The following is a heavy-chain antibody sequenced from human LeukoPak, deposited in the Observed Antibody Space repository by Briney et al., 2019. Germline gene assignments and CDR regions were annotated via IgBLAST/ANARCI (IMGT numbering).Heavy chain of an antibody. D-gene: IGHD1-26*01. CDR1: RDSFSSNSDA. V-gene: IGHV6-1*01. Sequence: SQTLSLTCAISRDSFSSNSDAWNWIRQSPSRGLEWLGRTYYRSKWYNDYAVSVKSRITINPDTSKNQFSLQLNSVTPEDTAVYYCARVSFEYSGSYQYWYVDLWGRGTLVTVSS. CDR3: ARVSFEYSGSYQYWYVDL. CDR2: TYYRSKWYN. J-gene: IGHJ2*01.